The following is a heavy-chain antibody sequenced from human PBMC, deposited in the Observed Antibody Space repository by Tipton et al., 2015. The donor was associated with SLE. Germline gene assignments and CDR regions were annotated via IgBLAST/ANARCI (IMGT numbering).Heavy chain of an antibody. CDR2: ISAHNGNT. V-gene: IGHV1-18*01. Sequence: QLVQSGDEVKKPGASVKVSCQASGYTFSTYGLSWVRQAPGQGLEWMGWISAHNGNTNYGQKFQGRVTMTADSATNTVYMELRSLRLDDAALYYCAREYGSAGGLDYGYGRFDDWGQGTLVTVSS. CDR3: AREYGSAGGLDYGYGRFDD. J-gene: IGHJ4*02. D-gene: IGHD5-18*01. CDR1: GYTFSTYG.